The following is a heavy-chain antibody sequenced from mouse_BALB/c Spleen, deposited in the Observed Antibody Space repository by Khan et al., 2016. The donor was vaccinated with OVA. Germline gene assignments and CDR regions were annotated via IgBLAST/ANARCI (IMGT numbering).Heavy chain of an antibody. Sequence: QIQLVQSGPELKKPGETVKVSCKASGYTFTNYGLNWVMQAPGKALKWMGWINTYTGEPTSADDFKGRFAFSLETSASTAYLQINNLINEDMATYFCARGLNDYGSWFADWGQGTLVTVSA. CDR3: ARGLNDYGSWFAD. CDR2: INTYTGEP. V-gene: IGHV9-1*02. CDR1: GYTFTNYG. J-gene: IGHJ3*01. D-gene: IGHD1-1*01.